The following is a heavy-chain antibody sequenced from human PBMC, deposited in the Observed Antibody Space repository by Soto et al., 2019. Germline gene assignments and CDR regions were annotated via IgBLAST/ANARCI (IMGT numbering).Heavy chain of an antibody. CDR1: GYTFTSYY. CDR3: ARDPGLVVVAATDYFDY. V-gene: IGHV1-46*03. J-gene: IGHJ4*02. D-gene: IGHD2-15*01. Sequence: ASVKVSCKASGYTFTSYYIHWVRQAPGQGREWMGIINPSGGSTSYAQKFQGRVTMTRDTSTSTVYMELSSLRSEDTAVYYSARDPGLVVVAATDYFDYWDRG. CDR2: INPSGGST.